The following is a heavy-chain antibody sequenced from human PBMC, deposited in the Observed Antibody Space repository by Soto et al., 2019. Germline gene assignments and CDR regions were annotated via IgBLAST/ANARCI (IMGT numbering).Heavy chain of an antibody. CDR1: GFTFSSYE. CDR3: ACYYDSSDYY. Sequence: GGSLRLSCAASGFTFSSYEMNWVRQAPGKGLEWVSYISSSGSTIYYADSVKGRFTISRDNAKNSLYLQMNSLRAEDTAVYYCACYYDSSDYYWGQGALVTVSS. J-gene: IGHJ4*02. D-gene: IGHD3-22*01. V-gene: IGHV3-48*03. CDR2: ISSSGSTI.